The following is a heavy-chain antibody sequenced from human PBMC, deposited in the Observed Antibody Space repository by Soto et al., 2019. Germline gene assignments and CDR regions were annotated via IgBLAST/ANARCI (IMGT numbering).Heavy chain of an antibody. J-gene: IGHJ4*02. CDR2: ISTENGNT. Sequence: ASVKVSCKASGYTFINNAITWVRQAPGQGLEWMGWISTENGNTNYAQNLQGRVILTRDRSTNTAYMELRSLRPEDTATYYCARDSSSGTFDNWGQGALVAVSS. CDR1: GYTFINNA. D-gene: IGHD3-22*01. CDR3: ARDSSSGTFDN. V-gene: IGHV1-18*04.